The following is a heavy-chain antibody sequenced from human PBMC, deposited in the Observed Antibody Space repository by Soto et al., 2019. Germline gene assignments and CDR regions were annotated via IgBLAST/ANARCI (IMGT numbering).Heavy chain of an antibody. D-gene: IGHD3-22*01. Sequence: EVQLLESGGGLVQPGGSLRLSCAASGFTFSSYTMSWVRQAPGEGLEWVSGISGSGGITYYADSVKGRFTVSRDNSKNTLYLQMNSLRAEDTAVYYCAKLEGDTVIVDTRSYWGQASLVTVSS. J-gene: IGHJ4*02. CDR3: AKLEGDTVIVDTRSY. CDR2: ISGSGGIT. CDR1: GFTFSSYT. V-gene: IGHV3-23*01.